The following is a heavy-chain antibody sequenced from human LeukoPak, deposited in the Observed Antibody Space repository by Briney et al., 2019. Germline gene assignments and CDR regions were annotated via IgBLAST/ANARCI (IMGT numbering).Heavy chain of an antibody. D-gene: IGHD6-19*01. V-gene: IGHV3-21*01. CDR3: ARDLQQWLVAYDAFDI. J-gene: IGHJ3*02. Sequence: PGGSLRLPCAASGFTFSSYSMNWVRQAPGKGLEWVSSISSSSSYIYYADSVKGRFTISRDNAKNSLYLQMNSLRAEDTAVYYCARDLQQWLVAYDAFDIWGQGTMVTASS. CDR1: GFTFSSYS. CDR2: ISSSSSYI.